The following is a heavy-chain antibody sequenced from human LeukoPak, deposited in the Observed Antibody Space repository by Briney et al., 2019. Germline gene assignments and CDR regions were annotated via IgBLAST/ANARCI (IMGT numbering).Heavy chain of an antibody. D-gene: IGHD3-3*01. CDR2: IYPGDSDT. CDR1: GSSFTSYW. J-gene: IGHJ1*01. V-gene: IGHV5-51*01. Sequence: GGSLQISCKGSGSSFTSYWTGWVRQVPGKGLEWMGIIYPGDSDTRYSPSFQGQVTISADKSISTAYLQWSSLKASDTAMYYCARAGRDYDFWSGYYTSGGEYFQHWGQGTLVTVSS. CDR3: ARAGRDYDFWSGYYTSGGEYFQH.